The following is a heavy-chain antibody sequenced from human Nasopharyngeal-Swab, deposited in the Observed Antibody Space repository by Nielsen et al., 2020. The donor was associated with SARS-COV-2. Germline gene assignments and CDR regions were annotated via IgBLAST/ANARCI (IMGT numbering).Heavy chain of an antibody. Sequence: SVKVSCKASGYTFTSYAISWVRQAPGQGLEWMGGIIPIFGTANYAQKFQGRVTITADESTSTAYMELSSLRSEDTAVYYCAREQWLAKYYYYYGMDVWGQGTTVTVSS. D-gene: IGHD6-19*01. V-gene: IGHV1-69*13. J-gene: IGHJ6*02. CDR1: GYTFTSYA. CDR2: IIPIFGTA. CDR3: AREQWLAKYYYYYGMDV.